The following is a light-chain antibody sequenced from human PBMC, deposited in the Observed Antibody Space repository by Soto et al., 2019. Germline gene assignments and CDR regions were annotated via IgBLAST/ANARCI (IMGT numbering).Light chain of an antibody. CDR1: QSIGTY. CDR3: QQYDNMPPWT. V-gene: IGKV3-15*01. J-gene: IGKJ1*01. CDR2: GAS. Sequence: EIVMTQSPATLSVSPGERATLSCRASQSIGTYLAWYQQNPGQSPRLLIYGASTRATGVPARFSGSGSGTDFTLTISSLQSEDFAVCYCQQYDNMPPWTFGQGTRVEIK.